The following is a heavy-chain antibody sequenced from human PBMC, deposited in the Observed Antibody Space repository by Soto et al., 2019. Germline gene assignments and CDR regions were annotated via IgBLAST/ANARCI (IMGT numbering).Heavy chain of an antibody. CDR1: GFSVSSYG. D-gene: IGHD1-1*01. J-gene: IGHJ4*02. CDR2: ISNSGTTT. CDR3: VKDCFGILRLTTPDY. V-gene: IGHV3-23*01. Sequence: EVQLLESGGGLVQPGGSLRLSCAASGFSVSSYGINWVRQAPGKGLECVSGISNSGTTTYYADSVKGRFTISRDNSKNTLYLQMNSLRAEDTAVYYCVKDCFGILRLTTPDYWGQGTLVTVSS.